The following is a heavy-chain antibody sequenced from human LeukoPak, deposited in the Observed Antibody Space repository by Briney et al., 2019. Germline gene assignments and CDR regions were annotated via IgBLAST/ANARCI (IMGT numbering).Heavy chain of an antibody. CDR2: IYSSGIA. V-gene: IGHV4-4*07. D-gene: IGHD4-23*01. CDR1: GDSTSNYY. Sequence: SETLSLTCTVSGDSTSNYYWSWIRQPAGKGLEWIGRIYSSGIANYNPSLKSRVTVSVDASQNQFFLELTSVTAADTAVYYCARDSVGGHTYIPFDFWGQGTLVTVSS. CDR3: ARDSVGGHTYIPFDF. J-gene: IGHJ4*02.